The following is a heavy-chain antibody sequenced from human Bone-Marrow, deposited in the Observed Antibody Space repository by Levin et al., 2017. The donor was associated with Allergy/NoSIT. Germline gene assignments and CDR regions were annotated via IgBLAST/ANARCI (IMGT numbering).Heavy chain of an antibody. CDR2: IYHSGSS. CDR3: AKGSVRRDGYSHFDS. Sequence: ESLKISCTVSGYSITDGYYWGWIRQSPGKGLEWIGSIYHSGSSYHNPPLKTRVSISVDTSKNQLPLTLTSVTAADMGVYYCAKGSVRRDGYSHFDSWGQGILVTVSS. V-gene: IGHV4-38-2*02. CDR1: GYSITDGYY. J-gene: IGHJ4*02. D-gene: IGHD5-24*01.